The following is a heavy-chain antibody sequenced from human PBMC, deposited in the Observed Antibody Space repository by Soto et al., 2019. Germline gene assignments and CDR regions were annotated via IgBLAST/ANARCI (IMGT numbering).Heavy chain of an antibody. CDR3: AKGLRGVGANSDY. V-gene: IGHV3-23*01. CDR2: ISGSGGST. Sequence: EVQLLESGGDLVQPGGSLRIYCAASGFTFSSYGITWVRQAPGKGLEWVSGISGSGGSTYYADSVKGRFTISSDNYKNTLSLQMNSLRVEDTAVYYCAKGLRGVGANSDYWGQGTLVSVSS. CDR1: GFTFSSYG. J-gene: IGHJ4*02. D-gene: IGHD1-26*01.